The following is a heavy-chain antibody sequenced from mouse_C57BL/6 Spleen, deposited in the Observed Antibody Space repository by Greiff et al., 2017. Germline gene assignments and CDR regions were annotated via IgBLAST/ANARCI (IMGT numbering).Heavy chain of an antibody. CDR3: ANYYGSSPLWYFDV. CDR2: INPNYGTT. Sequence: EVKLQQSGPELVKPGASVKISCKASGYSFTDYNMNWVKQSNGKSLEWIGVINPNYGTTSYNQKFKGKATLTVDQSSSTAYMQLNSLTSEDSAVYYCANYYGSSPLWYFDVWGTGTTVTVSS. V-gene: IGHV1-39*01. CDR1: GYSFTDYN. J-gene: IGHJ1*03. D-gene: IGHD1-1*01.